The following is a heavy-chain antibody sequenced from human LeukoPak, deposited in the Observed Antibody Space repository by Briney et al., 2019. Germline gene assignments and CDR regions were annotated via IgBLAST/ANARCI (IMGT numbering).Heavy chain of an antibody. D-gene: IGHD1-26*01. CDR2: IYPADSDA. CDR3: ARQNKWSTNGYAFDI. Sequence: GESLKISCKGSGYSFTSYWIGWVRQMPGKGLEWMGIIYPADSDARYSPSFQGQVTISADKSISTAYLQWSSLKASDTAMYYCARQNKWSTNGYAFDIWGQGTMVTVSS. V-gene: IGHV5-51*01. J-gene: IGHJ3*02. CDR1: GYSFTSYW.